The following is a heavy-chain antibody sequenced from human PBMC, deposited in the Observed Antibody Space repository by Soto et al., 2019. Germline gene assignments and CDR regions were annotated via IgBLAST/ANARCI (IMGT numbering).Heavy chain of an antibody. CDR2: IYYSGST. D-gene: IGHD3-16*01. J-gene: IGHJ5*02. CDR1: GGSISSVFYY. CDR3: ARVGGINWFDP. Sequence: TLSLTWTVSGGSISSVFYYWSWIRQHPGKGLEWIGYIYYSGSTYYNPSLKSRVTISVDTSKNQFSLKLSSVTAADTAVYYCARVGGINWFDPWGQGTLVTVSS. V-gene: IGHV4-31*02.